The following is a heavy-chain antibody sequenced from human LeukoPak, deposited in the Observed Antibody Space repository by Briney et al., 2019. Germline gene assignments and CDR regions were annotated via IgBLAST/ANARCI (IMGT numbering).Heavy chain of an antibody. CDR3: ARDRGEGYSGYDGFDY. V-gene: IGHV3-21*01. CDR1: GFTFRSYT. Sequence: GGSLRLSCAASGFTFRSYTMNWVRQAPGNGLEWVSSFSGRSNYIYYADSVRGRFTISRDNAKNSLYLQMNSLRAEDTAMYYCARDRGEGYSGYDGFDYWGQGTLVTVSS. CDR2: FSGRSNYI. J-gene: IGHJ4*02. D-gene: IGHD5-12*01.